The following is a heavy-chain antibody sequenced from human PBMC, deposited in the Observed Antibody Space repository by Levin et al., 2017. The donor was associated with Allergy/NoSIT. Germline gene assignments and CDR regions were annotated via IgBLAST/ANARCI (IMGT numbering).Heavy chain of an antibody. CDR1: GYTFTSYG. V-gene: IGHV1-18*01. D-gene: IGHD2-21*02. Sequence: GESLKISCKASGYTFTSYGISWVRQAPGQGLEWMGWISAYNGNTNYAQKLQGRVTMTTDTSTSTAYMELRSLRSDDTAVYYCARDEEGPGGGVGCGGDCYEASHAFDIWGQGTMVTVSS. J-gene: IGHJ3*02. CDR3: ARDEEGPGGGVGCGGDCYEASHAFDI. CDR2: ISAYNGNT.